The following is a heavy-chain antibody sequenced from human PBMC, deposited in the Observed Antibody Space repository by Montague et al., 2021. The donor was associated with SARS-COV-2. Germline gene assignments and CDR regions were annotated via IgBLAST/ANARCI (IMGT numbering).Heavy chain of an antibody. CDR1: GGSISNYY. CDR3: ARVQWGYYYGLGVSAHFDY. CDR2: IYYSGST. D-gene: IGHD3-10*01. Sequence: SETLSLTCTVSGGSISNYYWSWIRQPPGKGLEWIGYIYYSGSTNYNPSLKSRVTISVDASKSQFSLKLSSVTAADTAVYYCARVQWGYYYGLGVSAHFDYWGQGALVTVSS. J-gene: IGHJ4*02. V-gene: IGHV4-59*01.